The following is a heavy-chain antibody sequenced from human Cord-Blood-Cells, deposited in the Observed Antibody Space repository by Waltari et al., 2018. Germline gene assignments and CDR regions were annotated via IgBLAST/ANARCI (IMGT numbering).Heavy chain of an antibody. CDR3: ARDGPLYYYDSSGYSGAFDI. CDR1: GYSISSGYS. D-gene: IGHD3-22*01. J-gene: IGHJ3*02. Sequence: VQLQESGQGLVTPSETLSLTCAVSGYSISSGYSWGWIRQPPGTGLEWIGSIYHSGSTYYNPSLKSRVTISVDTSKNQFSLKLSSVTAADTAVYYCARDGPLYYYDSSGYSGAFDIWGQGTMVTVSS. CDR2: IYHSGST. V-gene: IGHV4-38-2*02.